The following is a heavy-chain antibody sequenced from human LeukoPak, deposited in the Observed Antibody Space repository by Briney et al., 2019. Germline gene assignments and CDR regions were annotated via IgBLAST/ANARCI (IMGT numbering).Heavy chain of an antibody. CDR2: IKQYGSEK. CDR1: GFTFSSYW. D-gene: IGHD3-22*01. V-gene: IGHV3-7*01. Sequence: GGSLRLSCAASGFTFSSYWMSWVRQAPGKGRELVANIKQYGSEKYYVDSVKGRFTISRDNAKNSLYLQMNSLRAEDTAVYYCARRVLYYDSSGYGTYYYYMDVWGKGTTVTVSS. CDR3: ARRVLYYDSSGYGTYYYYMDV. J-gene: IGHJ6*03.